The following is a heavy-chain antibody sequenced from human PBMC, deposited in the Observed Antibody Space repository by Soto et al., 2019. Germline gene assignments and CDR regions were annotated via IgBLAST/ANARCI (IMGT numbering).Heavy chain of an antibody. D-gene: IGHD6-19*01. Sequence: ASVKVSCKASGYTFTSYGISWVRQAPGQGLEWMGWISAYNGNTNYALKPQGRVTMTTDTSTSIAYMELRSLRSDDTAVYYCARWDRIAVADLYYFDYWGQGTLVTVSS. J-gene: IGHJ4*02. V-gene: IGHV1-18*01. CDR3: ARWDRIAVADLYYFDY. CDR1: GYTFTSYG. CDR2: ISAYNGNT.